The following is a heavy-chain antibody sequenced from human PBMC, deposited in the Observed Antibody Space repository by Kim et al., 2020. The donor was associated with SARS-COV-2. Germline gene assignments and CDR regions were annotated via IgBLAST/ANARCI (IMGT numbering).Heavy chain of an antibody. CDR1: GFTFSSYE. CDR2: ISSSGSTI. Sequence: GGSLRLSCAASGFTFSSYEMNWVRQAPGKGLEWVSYISSSGSTIYYADSVKGRFTISRDNAKNSLYLQMNSLRAEDTAVYYCARGAGYGDPGDYWGQGTLVTVSS. J-gene: IGHJ4*02. CDR3: ARGAGYGDPGDY. V-gene: IGHV3-48*03. D-gene: IGHD4-17*01.